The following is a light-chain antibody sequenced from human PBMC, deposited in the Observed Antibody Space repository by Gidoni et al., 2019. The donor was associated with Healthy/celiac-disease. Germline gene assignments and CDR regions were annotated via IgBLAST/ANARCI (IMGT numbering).Light chain of an antibody. CDR1: QSISSY. Sequence: DIQMTQSPSSLSASVGDRVTITCRASQSISSYLNWYQQKPGKAPKLLIYAASSLQSVVPSRFSGSVSGTAFPLPIRILQPDDFATYSCQQSYSTPGWGFGQGTKVEIK. V-gene: IGKV1-39*01. CDR3: QQSYSTPGWG. CDR2: AAS. J-gene: IGKJ1*01.